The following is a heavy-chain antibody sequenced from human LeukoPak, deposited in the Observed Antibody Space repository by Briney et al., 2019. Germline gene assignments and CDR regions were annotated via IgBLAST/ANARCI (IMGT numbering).Heavy chain of an antibody. D-gene: IGHD3-10*01. CDR1: SGSISSYY. J-gene: IGHJ4*02. Sequence: SETLSLTCTVSSGSISSYYWSWIRQPPGKGLEWIGYIYYSGSTNYNPSLKSRVTISVDTSKNQFSLKLSSVTAADTAVYYCARYSSGYNDYWGQGTLVTVSS. CDR3: ARYSSGYNDY. CDR2: IYYSGST. V-gene: IGHV4-59*01.